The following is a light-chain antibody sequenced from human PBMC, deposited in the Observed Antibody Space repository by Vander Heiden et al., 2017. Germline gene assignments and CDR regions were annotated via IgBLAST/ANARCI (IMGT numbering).Light chain of an antibody. CDR3: QQTYSVPPMT. V-gene: IGKV1-39*01. CDR2: AAS. CDR1: QSISNW. J-gene: IGKJ1*01. Sequence: DIQMTQSPSSLSASVGDRVTITCRASQSISNWLNWYQQKPGKAPNLLIYAASRLQGGVPSRFSGSGSGTDFTLTISSLQPEDFATYFCQQTYSVPPMTFGQGTKVEIK.